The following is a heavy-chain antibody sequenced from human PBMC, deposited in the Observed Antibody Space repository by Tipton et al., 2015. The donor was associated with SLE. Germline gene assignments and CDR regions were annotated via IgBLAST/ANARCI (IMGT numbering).Heavy chain of an antibody. CDR1: GDSISSGTYY. D-gene: IGHD6-13*01. J-gene: IGHJ5*02. Sequence: TLSLTCSVSGDSISSGTYYWGWIRQPPGKGLEWIGYTGSTSYNPSLKSRAIISVDTSQNQISLKLTSVTAADTAVYYCASGYSSSWYTSAWSQGTLVTVSS. CDR3: ASGYSSSWYTSA. CDR2: YTGST. V-gene: IGHV4-39*07.